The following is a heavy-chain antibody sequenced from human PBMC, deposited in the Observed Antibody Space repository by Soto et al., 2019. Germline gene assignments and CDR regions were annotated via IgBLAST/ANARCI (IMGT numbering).Heavy chain of an antibody. Sequence: ASVKVSCKASGYTFTSYGISWVRQAPGQGLEWMGWISAYNGNTNYAQKLQGRVTMTTDTSTSTAYMELRSLRSDDTAVYYCARDRSIAARGYYYGMDVWGQGTTVTGSS. V-gene: IGHV1-18*01. CDR2: ISAYNGNT. J-gene: IGHJ6*02. CDR1: GYTFTSYG. CDR3: ARDRSIAARGYYYGMDV. D-gene: IGHD6-6*01.